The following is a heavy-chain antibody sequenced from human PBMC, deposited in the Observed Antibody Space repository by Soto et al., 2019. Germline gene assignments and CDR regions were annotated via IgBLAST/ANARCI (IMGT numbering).Heavy chain of an antibody. J-gene: IGHJ6*02. V-gene: IGHV4-31*03. CDR3: ARVEVVRGVISDYYYGMDV. D-gene: IGHD3-10*01. CDR1: GGSISSGGYY. Sequence: SETLSLTCTVSGGSISSGGYYWSWIRQHPGKGLEWIGYIYYSGSTCYNPSLKSRVTISVDTSKNQFSLKLSSVTAADTAVYYCARVEVVRGVISDYYYGMDVWGQGTTVTVSS. CDR2: IYYSGST.